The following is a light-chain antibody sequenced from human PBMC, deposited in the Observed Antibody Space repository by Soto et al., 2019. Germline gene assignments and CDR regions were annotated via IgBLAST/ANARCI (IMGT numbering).Light chain of an antibody. CDR3: QQYGSSPRT. CDR1: QSVSTN. J-gene: IGKJ1*01. V-gene: IGKV3-20*01. CDR2: GAS. Sequence: EIVMTQSPATLSVSPGERATLSCRASQSVSTNVGWYQQKPGQAPRLLIYGASSRATGIPDRFSGSGSGTDFTLTISRLEPEDFAVYYCQQYGSSPRTFGQGTKVDI.